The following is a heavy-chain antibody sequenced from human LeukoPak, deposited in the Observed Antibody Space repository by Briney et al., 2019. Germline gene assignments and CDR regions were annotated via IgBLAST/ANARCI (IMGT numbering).Heavy chain of an antibody. CDR2: MNPNSGNA. Sequence: ASVKVSCKASGYTFTSYDINWVRQATGQGLEWMGWMNPNSGNAGYAQKFQGRVTMTRNTSISTAYMELSSLRSEDTAVYYCARVRPKGYQLPPYWGQGTLVTVSS. V-gene: IGHV1-8*01. CDR3: ARVRPKGYQLPPY. J-gene: IGHJ4*02. CDR1: GYTFTSYD. D-gene: IGHD2-2*01.